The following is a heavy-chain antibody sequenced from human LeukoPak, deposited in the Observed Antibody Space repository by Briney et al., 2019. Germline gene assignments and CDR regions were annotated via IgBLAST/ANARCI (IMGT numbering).Heavy chain of an antibody. Sequence: PSETLSLTCTVSGGSISSYYWSWIRQPAGKGLEWIGRIYTSGSTNYNPSLKSRVTMSVDTSKNQFSLKLSSVTAADTAGYYCARMGYCSSTSCPKSSPYYYYYMDVWGKGTTVTVSS. CDR3: ARMGYCSSTSCPKSSPYYYYYMDV. V-gene: IGHV4-4*07. CDR2: IYTSGST. CDR1: GGSISSYY. D-gene: IGHD2-2*01. J-gene: IGHJ6*03.